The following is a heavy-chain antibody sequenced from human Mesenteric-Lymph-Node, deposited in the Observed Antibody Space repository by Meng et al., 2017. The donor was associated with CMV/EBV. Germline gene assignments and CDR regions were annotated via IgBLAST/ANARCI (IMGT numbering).Heavy chain of an antibody. Sequence: ESLRLSGKGSGYTFSSHWISWVRQMPGKGLELMGRIDPSNSATEDSPSFQGHVTMSVDKSISTIYLHWSSLKASDTAIYYCARGNDYWGQGTLVTVSS. V-gene: IGHV5-10-1*01. CDR2: IDPSNSAT. J-gene: IGHJ4*02. CDR1: GYTFSSHW. CDR3: ARGNDY.